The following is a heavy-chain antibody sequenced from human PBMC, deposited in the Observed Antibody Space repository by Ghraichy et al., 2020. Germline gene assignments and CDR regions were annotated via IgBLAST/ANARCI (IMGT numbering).Heavy chain of an antibody. J-gene: IGHJ6*03. Sequence: SHTLSLTCNVPGDSMKTYYWSWIRQSPGKGLEWLGYNFYYASAKYNPSLEGRATISIDTSKNQFSLRLSSVTAADTAVYYCVRLGLGHYMDVWGKGTTVIVS. D-gene: IGHD5/OR15-5a*01. CDR2: NFYYASA. CDR3: VRLGLGHYMDV. CDR1: GDSMKTYY. V-gene: IGHV4-59*08.